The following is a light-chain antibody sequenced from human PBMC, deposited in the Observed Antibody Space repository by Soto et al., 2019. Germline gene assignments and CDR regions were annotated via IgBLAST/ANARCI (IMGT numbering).Light chain of an antibody. J-gene: IGLJ1*01. CDR2: EGS. CDR1: SSDVGNYNL. V-gene: IGLV2-23*01. Sequence: QSALTQPASVSGSPGQSITISCTGTSSDVGNYNLVSWYQHHPGKAPKLMIYEGSKRPSGVSNRFSGSKSGDTASLTISGLQAEDEADYYCCSYAGTGTFYVFGTGTKVTVL. CDR3: CSYAGTGTFYV.